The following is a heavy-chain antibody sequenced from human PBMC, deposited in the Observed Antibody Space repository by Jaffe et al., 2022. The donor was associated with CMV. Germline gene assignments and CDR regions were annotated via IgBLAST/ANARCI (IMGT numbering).Heavy chain of an antibody. CDR2: IFSNDEK. V-gene: IGHV2-26*01. Sequence: QVTLKESGPVLVKPTETLTLTCTVSGFSLSNARMGVSWIRQPPGKALEWLAHIFSNDEKSYSTSLKSRLTISKDTSKSQVVLTMTNMDPVDTATYYCARTIDSGSYPFDYWGQGTLVTVSS. J-gene: IGHJ4*02. CDR1: GFSLSNARMG. CDR3: ARTIDSGSYPFDY. D-gene: IGHD1-26*01.